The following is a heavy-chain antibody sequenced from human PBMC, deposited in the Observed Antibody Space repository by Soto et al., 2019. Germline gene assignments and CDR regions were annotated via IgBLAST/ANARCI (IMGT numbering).Heavy chain of an antibody. CDR3: AKDLYDYDSSLDDY. CDR2: ISNDGSYK. J-gene: IGHJ4*02. Sequence: QVHLAESGGGVVQPGRSLRLSCAGSGFTFSSYAMHWVRQAPGKGLEWVAVISNDGSYKYYADSLKGRFIISRDNSKNTLYLQMNSLRAEDTAVYYCAKDLYDYDSSLDDYWGQGTLVSVSS. CDR1: GFTFSSYA. D-gene: IGHD3-22*01. V-gene: IGHV3-30*18.